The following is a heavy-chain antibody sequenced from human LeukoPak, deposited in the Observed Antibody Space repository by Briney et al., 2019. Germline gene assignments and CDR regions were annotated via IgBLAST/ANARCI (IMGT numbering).Heavy chain of an antibody. J-gene: IGHJ3*02. CDR3: ARAVKWELGAFDI. V-gene: IGHV4-59*01. CDR1: GGSISSYY. D-gene: IGHD1-26*01. Sequence: SGTLSLTCTVSGGSISSYYWSWIRQPPGKGLEWIGYIYYSGSTNYNPSLKSRVTISVDTSKNQFSLKLSSVTAADTAVYYCARAVKWELGAFDIWGQGTMVTVSS. CDR2: IYYSGST.